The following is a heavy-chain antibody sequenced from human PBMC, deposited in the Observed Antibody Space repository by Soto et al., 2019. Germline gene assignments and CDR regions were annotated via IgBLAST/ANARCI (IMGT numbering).Heavy chain of an antibody. V-gene: IGHV4-59*08. CDR3: ARQTRRQSAKRTSDYYYYYMDV. D-gene: IGHD3-3*01. CDR1: GGSISSYY. J-gene: IGHJ6*03. Sequence: SETLSLTCTVSGGSISSYYWSWIRQPPGKGLEWIGYIYYSGSTNYNPSLKSRVTISVDTSKNQFSLKLSSVTAADTAVYYCARQTRRQSAKRTSDYYYYYMDVWGKGTTVTVSS. CDR2: IYYSGST.